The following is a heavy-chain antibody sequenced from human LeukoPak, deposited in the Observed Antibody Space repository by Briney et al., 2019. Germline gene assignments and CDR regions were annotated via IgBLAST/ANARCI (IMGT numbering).Heavy chain of an antibody. CDR2: INHSGST. CDR1: GFTFSSYS. CDR3: ARLYSSRIAKFDP. V-gene: IGHV4-34*01. D-gene: IGHD5-18*01. J-gene: IGHJ5*02. Sequence: PGGSLRLSCAASGFTFSSYSMNWVRQAPGKGLEWIGEINHSGSTNYNPSLKSRVTISVDTSKNQFSLKLSSVTAADTAVYYCARLYSSRIAKFDPWGQGTLVTVSS.